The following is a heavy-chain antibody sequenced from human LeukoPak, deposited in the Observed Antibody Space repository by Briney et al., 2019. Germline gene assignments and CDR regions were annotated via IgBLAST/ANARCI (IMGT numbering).Heavy chain of an antibody. CDR3: ARQMGSYSGTYVIDY. V-gene: IGHV3-53*01. D-gene: IGHD1-26*01. CDR2: IYSGGST. J-gene: IGHJ4*02. CDR1: GFTVSSNY. Sequence: GGSLRLSCAASGFTVSSNYMSWVRQAPGKGLEWVSVIYSGGSTYYADSEKGRFTISRDNSKNTVYLQMNSLRAEDTAVYYCARQMGSYSGTYVIDYWGQGNLVTVSS.